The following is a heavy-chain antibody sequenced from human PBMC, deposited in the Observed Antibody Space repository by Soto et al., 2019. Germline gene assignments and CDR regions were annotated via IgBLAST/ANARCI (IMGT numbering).Heavy chain of an antibody. Sequence: SQTLSLTCVISGDSVSSNSAAWNWIRQSPSRGLEWLGRTYYRSKWYNDYAVSVKSRITINPDTSKNQFSLQLNSVSPEDTAVYYCARGHYCTSSSCYYWFDPRRQGTLVTVSS. CDR2: TYYRSKWYN. CDR3: ARGHYCTSSSCYYWFDP. V-gene: IGHV6-1*01. D-gene: IGHD2-2*01. J-gene: IGHJ5*02. CDR1: GDSVSSNSAA.